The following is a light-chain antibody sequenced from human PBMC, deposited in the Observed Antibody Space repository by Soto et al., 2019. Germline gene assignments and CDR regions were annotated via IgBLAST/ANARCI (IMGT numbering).Light chain of an antibody. V-gene: IGLV1-40*01. CDR1: SSNIGANFD. J-gene: IGLJ2*01. CDR2: DNT. Sequence: QSVLTQPPSVSGAPGQRVTISCTGGSSNIGANFDVHWYQQLPGTAPKLLIYDNTNRPSGVPDRFSGSKSGTSASLAITGLQAEDEADYYCQSYDSSLSGSVFGGGTKLTVL. CDR3: QSYDSSLSGSV.